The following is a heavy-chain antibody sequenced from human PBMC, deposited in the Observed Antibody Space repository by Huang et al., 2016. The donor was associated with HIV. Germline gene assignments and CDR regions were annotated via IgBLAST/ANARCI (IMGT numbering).Heavy chain of an antibody. Sequence: EVQLVESGVGLLQPGRSLTLSCAASGFTFDDYGMHWVRQATRKGMGVVLGMRGNSGRKGYAECVKGRVTISRDNAKNSLYLKMNSLRAEETALYYCAKDNRANDYGSGSYFDYWGQGTLVTVSS. D-gene: IGHD3-10*01. J-gene: IGHJ4*02. CDR2: MRGNSGRK. V-gene: IGHV3-9*01. CDR3: AKDNRANDYGSGSYFDY. CDR1: GFTFDDYG.